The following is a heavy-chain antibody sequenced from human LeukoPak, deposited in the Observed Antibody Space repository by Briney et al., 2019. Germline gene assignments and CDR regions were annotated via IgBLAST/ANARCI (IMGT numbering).Heavy chain of an antibody. V-gene: IGHV3-23*01. CDR3: AKPSMIVVVITPFDY. CDR1: GFTFSSYA. Sequence: PGGSLRLSCAASGFTFSSYAMSWVRQAPGKGLEWVSAISGSGGSTYYADSVKGRLTISRDNSKNTLYLQMNSLRAEDTAVYYCAKPSMIVVVITPFDYWGQGTLVTVPS. D-gene: IGHD3-22*01. J-gene: IGHJ4*02. CDR2: ISGSGGST.